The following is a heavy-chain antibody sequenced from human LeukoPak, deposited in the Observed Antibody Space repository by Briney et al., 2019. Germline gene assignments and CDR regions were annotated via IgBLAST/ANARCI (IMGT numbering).Heavy chain of an antibody. CDR3: ARGPGDYVWGRNDY. CDR2: ISSSSSYI. D-gene: IGHD3-16*01. Sequence: GGSLRLSCAASGFTFSSYSMNWVRQAPGKGLEWVSSISSSSSYIYYADSVKGRFTISRDNAKNSLYLQMNSLRAEDTAVYYCARGPGDYVWGRNDYWGQGTLVTVPS. V-gene: IGHV3-21*01. J-gene: IGHJ4*02. CDR1: GFTFSSYS.